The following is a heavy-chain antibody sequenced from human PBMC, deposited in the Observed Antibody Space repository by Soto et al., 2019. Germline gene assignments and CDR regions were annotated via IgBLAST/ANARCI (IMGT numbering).Heavy chain of an antibody. V-gene: IGHV3-7*01. CDR1: GFTFRNYW. CDR2: ISEDGSDK. Sequence: EVKLVESGGGLVQPGGYLRLSCATSGFTFRNYWMTWVRQAPGGGLEWVANISEDGSDKGYVDSVKGRFTIYRDNTGNSLILQMNNLRAEDTAVYYCARDIPKGACYRDSWGQGTLVTVSS. CDR3: ARDIPKGACYRDS. J-gene: IGHJ4*02. D-gene: IGHD2-15*01.